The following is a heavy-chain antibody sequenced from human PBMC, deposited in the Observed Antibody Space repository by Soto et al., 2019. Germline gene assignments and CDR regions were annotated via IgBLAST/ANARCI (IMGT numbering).Heavy chain of an antibody. V-gene: IGHV1-58*01. J-gene: IGHJ3*02. CDR1: GFTFTSSA. CDR3: AADRGSYYRADAFDI. CDR2: IVVGSGNT. D-gene: IGHD1-26*01. Sequence: QMQLVQSGPEVKKPGTSVKVSCKASGFTFTSSAVQWVRQARGQRLEWIGWIVVGSGNTNYAQKFQERVTITRDMSTSTAYMELSSLRSEDTAVYYCAADRGSYYRADAFDIWGQGTMVTVSS.